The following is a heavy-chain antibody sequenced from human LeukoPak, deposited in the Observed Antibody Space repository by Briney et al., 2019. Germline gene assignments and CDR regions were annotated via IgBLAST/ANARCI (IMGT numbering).Heavy chain of an antibody. CDR2: IYSSGST. V-gene: IGHV4-59*01. Sequence: SETLSPTCTVSGGSISSYYWNWIRQAPGKGLEWIGYIYSSGSTNYNPSLKSRVTISVDTSKNQFSLKLNSVTAADTAVYYCARGPTRVYVDYWGQGSLVTVSS. J-gene: IGHJ4*02. CDR3: ARGPTRVYVDY. CDR1: GGSISSYY.